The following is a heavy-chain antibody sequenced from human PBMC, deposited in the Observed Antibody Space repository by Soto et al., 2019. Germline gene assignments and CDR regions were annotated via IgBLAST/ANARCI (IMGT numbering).Heavy chain of an antibody. CDR1: GGSITSYY. CDR2: IYYSGST. CDR3: ARDRGGYNYFDY. J-gene: IGHJ4*02. V-gene: IGHV4-59*01. D-gene: IGHD5-12*01. Sequence: PSETLSLTCTVSGGSITSYYWNWIRQPPGKGLEWIGYIYYSGSTNYNPSLKSRVSLSVDTSKNQFSLKVYSVTAADTAVYYCARDRGGYNYFDYWGQGTPVTVSS.